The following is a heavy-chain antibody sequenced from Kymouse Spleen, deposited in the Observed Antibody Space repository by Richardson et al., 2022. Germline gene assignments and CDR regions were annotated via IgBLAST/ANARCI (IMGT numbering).Heavy chain of an antibody. J-gene: IGHJ6*02. CDR2: IRSKANSYAT. CDR3: TREPGITGTTDYYYYGMDV. CDR1: GFTFSGSA. Sequence: EVQLVESGGGLVQPGGSLKLSCAASGFTFSGSAMHWVRQASGKGLEWVGRIRSKANSYATAYAASVKGRFTISRDDSKNTAYLQMNSLKTEDTAVYYCTREPGITGTTDYYYYGMDVWGQGTTVTVSS. D-gene: IGHD1-7*01. V-gene: IGHV3-73*02.